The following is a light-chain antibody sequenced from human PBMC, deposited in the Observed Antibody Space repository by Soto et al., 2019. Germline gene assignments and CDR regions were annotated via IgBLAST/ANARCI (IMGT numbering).Light chain of an antibody. J-gene: IGKJ1*01. V-gene: IGKV1-5*03. CDR2: KAS. CDR3: QQYNSYSRT. Sequence: DIPMTQSPSTLSASVGDRVTITCRASQSISSWFAWYQQKPGKAPKLVIYKASSLESGVPSRFSGSGSGTEFTLTISSLQPDDFATYYYQQYNSYSRTFGQGTKVEIK. CDR1: QSISSW.